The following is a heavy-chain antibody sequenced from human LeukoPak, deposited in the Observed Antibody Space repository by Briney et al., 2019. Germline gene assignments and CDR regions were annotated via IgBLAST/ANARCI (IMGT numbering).Heavy chain of an antibody. CDR1: GFTLSSYA. J-gene: IGHJ4*02. Sequence: PGGSLRLSCAASGFTLSSYAMSWVRQAPGKGLEWVSAISGSGGSTYYADSAKGRFTISRDNSKNTLYLQMNSLRAEDTAVYYCAKNSRSIAAAGFLDYWGQGTLVTVSS. V-gene: IGHV3-23*01. CDR2: ISGSGGST. CDR3: AKNSRSIAAAGFLDY. D-gene: IGHD6-13*01.